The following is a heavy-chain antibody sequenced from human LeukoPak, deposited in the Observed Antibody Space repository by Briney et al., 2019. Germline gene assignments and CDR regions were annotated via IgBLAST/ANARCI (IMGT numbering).Heavy chain of an antibody. CDR2: IIPILGIA. CDR1: GGTFSSYA. J-gene: IGHJ4*02. V-gene: IGHV1-69*04. Sequence: GASVKVSCKASGGTFSSYAISWVRQAPGQGLEWMGRIIPILGIANYAQKFQGRVTITADKSTSTAYMELSSLRSEDTAVYYCARLPLLGSGWPRYYFDYWGQGTLVTVSS. D-gene: IGHD6-19*01. CDR3: ARLPLLGSGWPRYYFDY.